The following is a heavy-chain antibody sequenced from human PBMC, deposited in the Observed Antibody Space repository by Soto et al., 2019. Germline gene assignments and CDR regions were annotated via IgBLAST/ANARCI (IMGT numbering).Heavy chain of an antibody. J-gene: IGHJ4*01. CDR1: GYTFTNYD. CDR3: ARSPRSGSYCDY. V-gene: IGHV1-18*01. CDR2: ISAYTGNT. D-gene: IGHD3-10*01. Sequence: QVQLVQSGAEVNKPGASVKVSCKASGYTFTNYDIIWVRQAPGQGLEWMGWISAYTGNTNYAQKLQGRVTMTIDTSTSTAYMELRSLRSDDTAVYYCARSPRSGSYCDYWGQGTLVTVSS.